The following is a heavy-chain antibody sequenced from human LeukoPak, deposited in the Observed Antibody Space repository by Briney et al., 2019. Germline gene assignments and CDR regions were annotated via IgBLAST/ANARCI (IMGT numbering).Heavy chain of an antibody. D-gene: IGHD3-10*01. CDR1: GFTFSSYG. J-gene: IGHJ4*02. CDR3: ARESTYYYGSGSFRVVYFDY. Sequence: GGSLRLSCAASGFTFSSYGMHWVRQAPGKGLVWVAVIRYDGSNKYYADSVRGRFTISRDNSKDTLYLQMNSLRAGDTAVYYCARESTYYYGSGSFRVVYFDYWGQGTLVTVSS. V-gene: IGHV3-33*01. CDR2: IRYDGSNK.